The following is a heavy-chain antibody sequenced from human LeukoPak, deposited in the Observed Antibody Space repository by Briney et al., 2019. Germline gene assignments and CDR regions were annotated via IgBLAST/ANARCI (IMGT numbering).Heavy chain of an antibody. D-gene: IGHD6-19*01. CDR1: GGSISSYY. J-gene: IGHJ4*02. V-gene: IGHV4-59*01. Sequence: SSETLSLTCTVSGGSISSYYWSWIRQPPGKGLEWIGYIYYSGSTNYNPSLKSRVTISVDTSKNQFSLKLSSVTAADTAVYYCARDKKYSSGYFDYWGQGTLVTVSS. CDR2: IYYSGST. CDR3: ARDKKYSSGYFDY.